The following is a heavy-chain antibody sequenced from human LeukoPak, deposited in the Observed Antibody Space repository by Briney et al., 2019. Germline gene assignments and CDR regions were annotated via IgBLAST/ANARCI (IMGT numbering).Heavy chain of an antibody. V-gene: IGHV1-69*05. CDR3: ATRFAKYDSSID. Sequence: SVKVSCKASGGTFSSYAISWVRQAPGQGLEWMGGIIPIFGTANYAQKFQGRVTITTDESTSTAYMELSSLRSEDTAVYYCATRFAKYDSSIDWGQGTLVTVSS. CDR1: GGTFSSYA. CDR2: IIPIFGTA. D-gene: IGHD3-22*01. J-gene: IGHJ4*02.